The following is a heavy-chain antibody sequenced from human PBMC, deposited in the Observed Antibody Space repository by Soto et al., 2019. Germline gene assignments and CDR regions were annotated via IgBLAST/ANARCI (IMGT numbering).Heavy chain of an antibody. D-gene: IGHD3-16*01. V-gene: IGHV3-23*01. CDR2: ISGSGVST. CDR1: GFTFSSYA. CDR3: ASDPHMITFGGSPV. Sequence: EVQLLESGGGLVQPGGSLRLSCAASGFTFSSYAMSWFRQAPGKGLEWVSAISGSGVSTYYADSVKGRFTISRDNSKNTLYLQMNSLRAEDTAVYYCASDPHMITFGGSPVWGQGTLVTVSS. J-gene: IGHJ4*02.